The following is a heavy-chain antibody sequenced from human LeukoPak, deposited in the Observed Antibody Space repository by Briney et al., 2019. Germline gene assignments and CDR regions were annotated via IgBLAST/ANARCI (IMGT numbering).Heavy chain of an antibody. CDR1: GFTFSSSA. J-gene: IGHJ4*02. CDR3: ARAYYVSSGYLSGYFDY. D-gene: IGHD3-22*01. Sequence: GGSLRLSCAASGFTFSSSAMHWVRQAPGKGLECVAVISHDGSNKYYADPVKGRFTISRDNSKNTLFLQMNSLRAEDTAVYSCARAYYVSSGYLSGYFDYWGQGTLVTVSS. CDR2: ISHDGSNK. V-gene: IGHV3-30*04.